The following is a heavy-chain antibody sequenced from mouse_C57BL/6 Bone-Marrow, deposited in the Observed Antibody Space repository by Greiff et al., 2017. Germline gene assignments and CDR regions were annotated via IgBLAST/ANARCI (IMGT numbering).Heavy chain of an antibody. Sequence: EVQLQQSGPELVKPGASVKISCKASGYTFTDYYMNWVKQSHGKSLEWIGDLNPNNGGTSYNQKFKGKATLTVDKSSSTAYMELRSLTSEDSAVYYCALYDYDEGGAMDYWGQGTSVTVSS. D-gene: IGHD2-4*01. CDR1: GYTFTDYY. CDR2: LNPNNGGT. J-gene: IGHJ4*01. CDR3: ALYDYDEGGAMDY. V-gene: IGHV1-26*01.